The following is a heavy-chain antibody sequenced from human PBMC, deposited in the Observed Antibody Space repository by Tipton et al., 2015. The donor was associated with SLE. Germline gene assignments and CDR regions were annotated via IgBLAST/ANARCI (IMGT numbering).Heavy chain of an antibody. V-gene: IGHV3-48*01. CDR2: ISSSGSTI. Sequence: GSLRLSCAASGFTFSRYSMNWVRQAPGKGLEWVSYISSSGSTIYYADSVKGRFTISRANAKNSLYLQMNSLRAEDTAVYYCARTKNSGYCSGASCDDAFDIWGQGTMVTVSS. CDR1: GFTFSRYS. J-gene: IGHJ3*02. D-gene: IGHD2-15*01. CDR3: ARTKNSGYCSGASCDDAFDI.